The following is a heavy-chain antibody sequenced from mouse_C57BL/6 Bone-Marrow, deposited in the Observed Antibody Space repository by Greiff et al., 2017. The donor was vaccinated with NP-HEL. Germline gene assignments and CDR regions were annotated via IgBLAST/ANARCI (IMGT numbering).Heavy chain of an antibody. D-gene: IGHD1-1*01. Sequence: EVKVVESGAELVRPGASVKLSCTASGFNIKDYYMHWVKQRPEQGLEWIGRIDPEDGDTEYAPKFQGKATMTADTSSNTAYLQLSSLTSEDTAVYYCTTDTTVVDAMDYWGQGTSVTVSS. CDR1: GFNIKDYY. CDR3: TTDTTVVDAMDY. J-gene: IGHJ4*01. CDR2: IDPEDGDT. V-gene: IGHV14-1*01.